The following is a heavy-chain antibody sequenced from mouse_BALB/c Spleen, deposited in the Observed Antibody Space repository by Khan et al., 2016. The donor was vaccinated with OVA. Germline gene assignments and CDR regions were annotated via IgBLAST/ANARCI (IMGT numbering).Heavy chain of an antibody. J-gene: IGHJ3*01. CDR3: VRGGYCHRNDGLFAY. Sequence: VQLQQSGAELARPGASVKMSCKASGYTFTSYTIHWIKKRPGQGLEWIGYINPSTGYTNYNQKFKDKATLTTDTSSTTAYLQLSSLTSDDSAVYNCVRGGYCHRNDGLFAYWGQGTLVTVSA. CDR2: INPSTGYT. V-gene: IGHV1-4*01. D-gene: IGHD2-14*01. CDR1: GYTFTSYT.